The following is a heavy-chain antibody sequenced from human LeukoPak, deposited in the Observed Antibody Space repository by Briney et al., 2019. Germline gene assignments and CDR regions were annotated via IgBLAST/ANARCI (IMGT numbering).Heavy chain of an antibody. J-gene: IGHJ4*02. D-gene: IGHD3-22*01. CDR2: INAGNGNT. V-gene: IGHV1-3*01. Sequence: ASVKVSCTASGYTFTTYAIHWVRQAPGQRLEWMGWINAGNGNTKYSQNFQGRVAITRDTSARTAYMELSSLRSEDTAVYYCARDPLFYYDGSTYFYYFDYWGQGTLVTVSS. CDR3: ARDPLFYYDGSTYFYYFDY. CDR1: GYTFTTYA.